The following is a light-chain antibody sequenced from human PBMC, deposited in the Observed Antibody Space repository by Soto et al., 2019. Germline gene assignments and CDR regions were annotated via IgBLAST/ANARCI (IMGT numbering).Light chain of an antibody. J-gene: IGKJ1*01. CDR2: TAV. V-gene: IGKV1-27*01. CDR1: QGISNY. CDR3: QKYNNAPWT. Sequence: DIQMTQSPSTLSASVGDRVTITCRASQGISNYLAWYQQKPGKVPKLLIYTAVTLQSGVPSRFSGSGSGTLFTLTISSLQPADVATYYCQKYNNAPWTFGQGTKVEIK.